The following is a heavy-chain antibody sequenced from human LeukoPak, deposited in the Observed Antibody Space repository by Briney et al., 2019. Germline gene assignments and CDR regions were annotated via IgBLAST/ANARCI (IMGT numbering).Heavy chain of an antibody. CDR2: IYTSGST. V-gene: IGHV4-4*07. CDR1: GGSISSYY. CDR3: ARGVIMSQLSVFDP. J-gene: IGHJ5*02. Sequence: PSETLSLTCTVSGGSISSYYWSWIRQPAGKGLEWIGRIYTSGSTNYNPSLKSRVTMSVDTSKNQFSLKLSSVTAADTAVYYCARGVIMSQLSVFDPWGQGTLVTVSS. D-gene: IGHD2-21*01.